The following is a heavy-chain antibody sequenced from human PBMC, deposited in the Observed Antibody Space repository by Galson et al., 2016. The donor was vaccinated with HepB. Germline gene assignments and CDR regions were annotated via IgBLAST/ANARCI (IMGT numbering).Heavy chain of an antibody. CDR2: FYYSGNT. J-gene: IGHJ4*02. D-gene: IGHD4-23*01. CDR1: GASIGSSGYY. CDR3: ARQLAGLRWYYFDY. Sequence: SETLSLTCTVSGASIGSSGYYWGWIRQPPGKGLEWIGSFYYSGNTYYNPSLKSRVTISVDTSRNQFSLKVNSVTAADTAVYYCARQLAGLRWYYFDYWGQGTLVTVSS. V-gene: IGHV4-39*01.